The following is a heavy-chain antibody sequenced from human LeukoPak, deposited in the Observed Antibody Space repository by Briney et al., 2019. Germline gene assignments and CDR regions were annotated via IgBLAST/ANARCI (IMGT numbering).Heavy chain of an antibody. CDR2: IASDGSST. D-gene: IGHD5-24*01. V-gene: IGHV3-74*01. Sequence: GESLEISCAASGFTFSSYWMNWVRHAPGKGLVWVSRIASDGSSTTYADSVKGRFSISRDNAKNTLYLQMNSLRVEDTAVYYCARGRPHGNDYWGQGTLVTVSS. CDR3: ARGRPHGNDY. CDR1: GFTFSSYW. J-gene: IGHJ4*02.